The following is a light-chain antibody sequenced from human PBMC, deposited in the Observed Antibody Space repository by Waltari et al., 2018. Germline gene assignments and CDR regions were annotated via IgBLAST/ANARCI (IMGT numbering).Light chain of an antibody. V-gene: IGKV4-1*01. CDR2: WAS. J-gene: IGKJ2*01. CDR1: QSLLYSSNNKNY. CDR3: QQYYSSSYT. Sequence: DIVMTQSPDSLAVSLGERATINCKSNQSLLYSSNNKNYLAWYQQKAGQPPKLPTYWASTREYGVPDRFSASGSGTDFTLTISSLQAEDVAVYYCQQYYSSSYTFGQGTKLEIK.